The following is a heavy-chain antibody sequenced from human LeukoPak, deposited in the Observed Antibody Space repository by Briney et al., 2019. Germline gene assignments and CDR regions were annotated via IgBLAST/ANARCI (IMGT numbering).Heavy chain of an antibody. Sequence: ASVKVSCKASGYIFITYGIHWVRQAPGQGLEWMGWINTNTGTPTYALGFTGRFVFSLDTPVSTAYLQITSLKAEDTAVYYCAREGEMATIPDYWGQGTLITVSS. J-gene: IGHJ4*02. D-gene: IGHD5-24*01. CDR3: AREGEMATIPDY. CDR1: GYIFITYG. CDR2: INTNTGTP. V-gene: IGHV7-4-1*02.